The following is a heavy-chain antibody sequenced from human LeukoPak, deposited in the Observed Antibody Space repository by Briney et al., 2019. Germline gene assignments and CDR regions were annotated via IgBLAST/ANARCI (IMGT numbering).Heavy chain of an antibody. CDR3: ARDPSAIFGVVRPYYGMDV. CDR1: GGTFSSYA. Sequence: SVKVSCKASGGTFSSYAISWVRQAPGQGLEWMGRIIPTLGIANYAQKFQGRVTITADKSTSTAYMELSSLRSEDTAVYYCARDPSAIFGVVRPYYGMDVWGQGTTVTVSS. J-gene: IGHJ6*02. V-gene: IGHV1-69*04. CDR2: IIPTLGIA. D-gene: IGHD3-3*01.